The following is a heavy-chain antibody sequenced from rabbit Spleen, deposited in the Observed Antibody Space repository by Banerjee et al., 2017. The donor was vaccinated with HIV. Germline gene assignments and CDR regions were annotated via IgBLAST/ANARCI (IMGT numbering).Heavy chain of an antibody. D-gene: IGHD1-1*01. CDR3: ARDFSNTNPDLDL. V-gene: IGHV1S40*01. Sequence: QSLEESGGDLVKPGASLTLTCIASGVSFSGDSYMCWVRQAPGKGLEWIACTYTGSSGSTYYASWANGRFTISKTSSTVDLKMTSLTVADTATYFCARDFSNTNPDLDLWGPGTLVTVS. CDR1: GVSFSGDSY. CDR2: TYTGSSGST. J-gene: IGHJ4*01.